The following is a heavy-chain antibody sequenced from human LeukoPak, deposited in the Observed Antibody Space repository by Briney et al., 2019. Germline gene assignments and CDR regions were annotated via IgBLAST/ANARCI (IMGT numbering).Heavy chain of an antibody. J-gene: IGHJ3*02. V-gene: IGHV4-38-2*02. Sequence: SETLSLTCTVSGYSISSGYYWGWIRQPPGKGLEWIGSIYHSGSTYYNPSLKSRVTISVDTSKNQFSLKLSSVTAADTAVYYCARDDYGDGEYAFDIWGQGTMVTVSS. D-gene: IGHD4-17*01. CDR2: IYHSGST. CDR3: ARDDYGDGEYAFDI. CDR1: GYSISSGYY.